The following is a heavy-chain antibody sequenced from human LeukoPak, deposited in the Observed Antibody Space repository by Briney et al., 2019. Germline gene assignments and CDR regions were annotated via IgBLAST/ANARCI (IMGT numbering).Heavy chain of an antibody. CDR2: SGST. Sequence: SETLSLTCTVSGSSISSGDYYWSWIRQPPGKGLEWIGSGSTYYNPSLKSRVTISVDTSKNQFSLKLSSVTAADTAVYFCASPRGDDSGGYYTWYFHHWGQGILVTVSS. CDR3: ASPRGDDSGGYYTWYFHH. J-gene: IGHJ1*01. CDR1: GSSISSGDYY. V-gene: IGHV4-39*07. D-gene: IGHD3-22*01.